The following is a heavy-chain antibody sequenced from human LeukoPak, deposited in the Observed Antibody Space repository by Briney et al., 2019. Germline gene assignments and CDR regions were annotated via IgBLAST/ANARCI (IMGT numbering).Heavy chain of an antibody. Sequence: GGSLRLSCAASGFTFSSYSMNWVRQAPGKGLEWVSSISSSSSSYIYYADSVKGRFTISRDNAKNSLYLQMNSLRAEDTAVYYCARGGAAAGTPPTGYWGQGTLVTVSS. V-gene: IGHV3-21*01. J-gene: IGHJ4*02. CDR3: ARGGAAAGTPPTGY. CDR2: ISSSSSSYI. CDR1: GFTFSSYS. D-gene: IGHD6-13*01.